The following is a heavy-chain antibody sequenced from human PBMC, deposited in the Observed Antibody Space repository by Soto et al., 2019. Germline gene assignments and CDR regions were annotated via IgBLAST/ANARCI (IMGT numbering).Heavy chain of an antibody. CDR3: ARDLGGYYWFDP. CDR2: IYSSGST. D-gene: IGHD5-12*01. CDR1: GDSISGFH. Sequence: SETLSLTCTVSGDSISGFHLHWIRQPPGKGLQWIGYIYSSGSTMYNPSLKSRVTMSVDTSQNQFSLKLNSVTAADTAVYYCARDLGGYYWFDPWGQGTLVT. J-gene: IGHJ5*02. V-gene: IGHV4-59*01.